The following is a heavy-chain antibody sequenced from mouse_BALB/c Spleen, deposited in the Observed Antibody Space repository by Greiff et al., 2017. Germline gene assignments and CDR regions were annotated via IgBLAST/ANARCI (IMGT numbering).Heavy chain of an antibody. J-gene: IGHJ4*01. CDR1: GYTFIDYN. CDR3: ARKGTTVAPMGY. Sequence: EVQLQESGPELVKPGASVKIPCKASGYTFIDYNMDWVKQSHGKSLEWIGDINPNNGGTIYNQKFKGKATLTVDKSSSTAYMELRSLTSEDTAVYYCARKGTTVAPMGYWGQGTSVTVSS. V-gene: IGHV1-18*01. D-gene: IGHD1-1*01. CDR2: INPNNGGT.